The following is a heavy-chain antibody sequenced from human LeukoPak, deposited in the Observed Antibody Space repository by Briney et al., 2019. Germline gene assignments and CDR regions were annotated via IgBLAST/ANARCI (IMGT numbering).Heavy chain of an antibody. D-gene: IGHD3-9*01. CDR2: INPSGGST. J-gene: IGHJ4*02. CDR1: GYTFTGYY. CDR3: ARGGSTLRYFDWLDFDY. Sequence: GASVKVSCKASGYTFTGYYMHWVRQAPGQGLEWMGIINPSGGSTSYAQKFQGRVTMTRDTSTSTVYMELSSLRSEDTAVYYCARGGSTLRYFDWLDFDYWGQGTLVTVSS. V-gene: IGHV1-46*01.